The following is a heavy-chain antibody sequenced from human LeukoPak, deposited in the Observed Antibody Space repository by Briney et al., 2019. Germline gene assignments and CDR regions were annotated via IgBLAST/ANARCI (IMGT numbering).Heavy chain of an antibody. J-gene: IGHJ4*02. Sequence: SETLSLTCAVSGYSISSYYWSWIRQPPGKGLEWIGYIYYSGSTNYNPSLKSRVTISVDTSKNQFSLKLSSVTAADTAVYYCARVGYYYDSRALDYWGQGTLVTVSS. V-gene: IGHV4-59*01. CDR3: ARVGYYYDSRALDY. CDR1: GYSISSYY. CDR2: IYYSGST. D-gene: IGHD3-22*01.